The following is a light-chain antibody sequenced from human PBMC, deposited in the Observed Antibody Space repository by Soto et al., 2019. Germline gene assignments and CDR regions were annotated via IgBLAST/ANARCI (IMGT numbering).Light chain of an antibody. Sequence: IQVTQSPSSLSASVGDRVTITCRASQNIDNYLNWYQQKPGKAPNLLIYAASSLQSGVPSRFAGSGSGTHFTLTISTLQPEDVGTYFCQQSLSTPIYSFGQGTMVDI. V-gene: IGKV1-39*01. CDR3: QQSLSTPIYS. CDR2: AAS. J-gene: IGKJ2*03. CDR1: QNIDNY.